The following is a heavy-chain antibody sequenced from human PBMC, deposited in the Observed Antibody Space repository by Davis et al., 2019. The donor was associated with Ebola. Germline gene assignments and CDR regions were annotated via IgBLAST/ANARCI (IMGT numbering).Heavy chain of an antibody. CDR1: GYTFTTYW. CDR2: IEPSDSNT. J-gene: IGHJ4*02. D-gene: IGHD2-15*01. Sequence: GESLKISCTASGYTFTTYWITWVRQMPGKGLEWMGRIEPSDSNTHYSPSFQGHVTISVDKSINTAYLQWSRLEASDSALYYCARRISENSSGLGYWGQGTLVTVSS. CDR3: ARRISENSSGLGY. V-gene: IGHV5-10-1*01.